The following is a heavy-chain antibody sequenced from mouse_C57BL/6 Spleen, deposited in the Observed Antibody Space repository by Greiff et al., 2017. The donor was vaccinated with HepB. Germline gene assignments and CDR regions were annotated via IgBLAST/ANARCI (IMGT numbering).Heavy chain of an antibody. J-gene: IGHJ2*01. V-gene: IGHV5-4*01. CDR1: GFTFSSYA. D-gene: IGHD2-4*01. CDR2: ISDGGSYT. CDR3: AREDYDYYFDY. Sequence: DVKLVESGGGLVKPGGSLKLSCAASGFTFSSYAMSWVRQTPEKRLEWVATISDGGSYTYYPDNVKGRFTISRDNAKNNLYLQMSHLKSEDTAMYYCAREDYDYYFDYWGQGTTLTVSS.